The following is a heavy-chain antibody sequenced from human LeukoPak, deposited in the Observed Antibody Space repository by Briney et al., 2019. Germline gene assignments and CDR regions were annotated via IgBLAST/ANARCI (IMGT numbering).Heavy chain of an antibody. J-gene: IGHJ3*02. CDR3: ASLTLRGGFDI. Sequence: GESLKISCKGSEYSFTNNWIGWVRQMPGKGLEWMGIIYPGDSDTRYSPAFQGLVTMSADKSISTAYLQWSSLKASDTAMYYCASLTLRGGFDIWGQGTMVTVSS. CDR1: EYSFTNNW. V-gene: IGHV5-51*01. CDR2: IYPGDSDT. D-gene: IGHD1-14*01.